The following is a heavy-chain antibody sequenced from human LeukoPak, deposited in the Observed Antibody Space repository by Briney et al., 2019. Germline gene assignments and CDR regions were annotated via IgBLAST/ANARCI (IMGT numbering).Heavy chain of an antibody. J-gene: IGHJ3*02. CDR2: ISGSGGST. D-gene: IGHD2-2*01. CDR3: ARDIVVVPAAIWAPGIGELNAFDI. V-gene: IGHV3-23*01. CDR1: GFTFSSYV. Sequence: GGSLRLSCAASGFTFSSYVMSWVRQAPGKGLEWVSAISGSGGSTYYADSVKGRFTISRDNTKNTLYLQMNSLRAEDTAVYYCARDIVVVPAAIWAPGIGELNAFDIWGQGTMVTVSS.